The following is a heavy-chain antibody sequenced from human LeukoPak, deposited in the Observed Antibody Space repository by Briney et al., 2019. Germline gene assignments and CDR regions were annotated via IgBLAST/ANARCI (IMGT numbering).Heavy chain of an antibody. V-gene: IGHV4-59*08. J-gene: IGHJ6*02. D-gene: IGHD3-9*01. CDR1: GGSISSYY. Sequence: SETLSLTCTVSGGSISSYYWSWVRQPPGKGLEWSGYIYYSGSTNYNPSLKRRVTISVDTSKKQFALKLSSVTAADTAVYYCARLPASGDIYYYYYYGMDVWGQGTTVTVSS. CDR3: ARLPASGDIYYYYYYGMDV. CDR2: IYYSGST.